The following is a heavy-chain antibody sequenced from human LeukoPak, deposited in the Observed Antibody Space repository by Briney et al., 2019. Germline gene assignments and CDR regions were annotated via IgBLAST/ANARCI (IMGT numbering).Heavy chain of an antibody. Sequence: SETLSLTCTVSVGSISSGGYYWSWIRQHPGKGLEWIGYIYYSGSTYYNPSLKSRVTISVDTSKNQFSLKLSSVTAADTAVYYCARSPIGGYDSSGYLNYYFDYWGQGALVTVSS. CDR2: IYYSGST. D-gene: IGHD3-22*01. V-gene: IGHV4-31*03. CDR3: ARSPIGGYDSSGYLNYYFDY. CDR1: VGSISSGGYY. J-gene: IGHJ4*02.